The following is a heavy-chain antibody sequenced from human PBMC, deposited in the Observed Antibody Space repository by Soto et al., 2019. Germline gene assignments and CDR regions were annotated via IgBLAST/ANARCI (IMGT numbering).Heavy chain of an antibody. Sequence: PGESLKISCKGSGYSFTSYWIAWVRQMPGEGLEWMGIIYPGDSDTRYSPSFQGQVTISADKSISTAYLQWSSLKASDTAMYYYARSPYGSRPRDYYYGMDVWGQGTTVTVSS. CDR3: ARSPYGSRPRDYYYGMDV. CDR2: IYPGDSDT. D-gene: IGHD3-10*01. CDR1: GYSFTSYW. V-gene: IGHV5-51*01. J-gene: IGHJ6*02.